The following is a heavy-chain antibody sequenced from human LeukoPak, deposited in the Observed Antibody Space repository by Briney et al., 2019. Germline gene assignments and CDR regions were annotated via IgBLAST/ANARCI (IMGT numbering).Heavy chain of an antibody. J-gene: IGHJ4*02. D-gene: IGHD3-16*02. CDR2: ISAYNGNT. V-gene: IGHV1-18*04. Sequence: ASVKVSCKASGYTFTSYGISWVRQAPGQVLESMGWISAYNGNTNYAKKLQGRVTMSTDTSTRTAYMELRTLRSDYTAVYYCARDPGFSLADTSSHDYWGKRTLVTESS. CDR3: ARDPGFSLADTSSHDY. CDR1: GYTFTSYG.